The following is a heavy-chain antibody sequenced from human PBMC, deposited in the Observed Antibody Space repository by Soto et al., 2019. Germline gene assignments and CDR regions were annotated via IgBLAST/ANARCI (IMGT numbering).Heavy chain of an antibody. CDR3: AKDPLPYCSGGSCRLTTPFDY. V-gene: IGHV3-23*01. CDR2: ISGSGGST. Sequence: GGSLRLSCAASGFTFSSYAMSWVRQAPGKGLEWVSAISGSGGSTYYADSVKGRFTISRDNSKNTLYLQMNSLRAEDTAVYYCAKDPLPYCSGGSCRLTTPFDYWGQGTLVTVSS. D-gene: IGHD2-15*01. J-gene: IGHJ4*02. CDR1: GFTFSSYA.